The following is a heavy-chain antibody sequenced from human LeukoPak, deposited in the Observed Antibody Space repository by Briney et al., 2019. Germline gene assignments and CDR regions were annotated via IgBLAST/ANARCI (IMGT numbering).Heavy chain of an antibody. CDR1: GFTVSSNY. V-gene: IGHV3-53*01. Sequence: GGSLRLSCAASGFTVSSNYMSWVRQAPGKGLEWVSVIYSGGSTYYADSVKGRFTISGDNSKNTLYLQMNSLRAEDTAVYYCASTVVTPYGAFDIWGQGTMVTVSS. J-gene: IGHJ3*02. D-gene: IGHD4-23*01. CDR2: IYSGGST. CDR3: ASTVVTPYGAFDI.